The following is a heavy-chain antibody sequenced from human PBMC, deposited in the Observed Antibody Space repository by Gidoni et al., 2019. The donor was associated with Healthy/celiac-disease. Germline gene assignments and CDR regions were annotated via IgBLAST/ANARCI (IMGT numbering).Heavy chain of an antibody. CDR3: ATAATYPTAGASGQGWYFDL. V-gene: IGHV1-24*01. CDR1: GYTLTELS. CDR2: FDPEDGET. D-gene: IGHD3-10*01. J-gene: IGHJ2*01. Sequence: QVQLVQSGAEVKKAGASVKVSCKVSGYTLTELSMHWVRQAPGKGLEWMGGFDPEDGETIYAQKFQGRVTMTEDTSTDTAYMELSSLRSEDTAVYYCATAATYPTAGASGQGWYFDLWGRGTLVTVSS.